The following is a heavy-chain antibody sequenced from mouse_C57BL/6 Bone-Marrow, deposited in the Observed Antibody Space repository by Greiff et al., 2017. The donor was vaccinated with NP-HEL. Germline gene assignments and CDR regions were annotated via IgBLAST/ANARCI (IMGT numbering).Heavy chain of an antibody. CDR1: GFSLTSYG. J-gene: IGHJ2*01. Sequence: VQLQQSGPGLVQPSQSLSITCTVSGFSLTSYGVHWVRQSPGKGLEWLGVIWRGGSTDYNAAFISRLSISKDNSTSQVFFKMNSLQADDTAIYYCARGYHFGYRGQGTTLT. V-gene: IGHV2-2*01. CDR2: IWRGGST. CDR3: ARGYHFGY.